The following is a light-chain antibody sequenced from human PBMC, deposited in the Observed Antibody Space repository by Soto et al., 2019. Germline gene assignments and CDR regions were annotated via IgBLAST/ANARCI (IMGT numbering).Light chain of an antibody. J-gene: IGKJ4*01. CDR1: QSLLDSDDGNTY. CDR2: TLS. Sequence: DIVMTQTPLSLPVTPGEPASISCRSSQSLLDSDDGNTYLDWYLQKPGQSPQXXXYTLSYRASGVPDRFSGSGSGTDFTLKISRVQPEDVGVYYCMQRIEFTLTFGGGTKVDIK. CDR3: MQRIEFTLT. V-gene: IGKV2-40*01.